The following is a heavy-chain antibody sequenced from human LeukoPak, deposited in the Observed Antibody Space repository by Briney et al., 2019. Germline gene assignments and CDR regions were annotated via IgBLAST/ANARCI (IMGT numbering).Heavy chain of an antibody. CDR2: ISYDGSNK. J-gene: IGHJ5*02. V-gene: IGHV3-30*18. D-gene: IGHD2-15*01. CDR1: GFTFSSQW. Sequence: QPGGSLRLSCAASGFTFSSQWMSWVRQAPGKGLEWVAVISYDGSNKYYADSVKGRFTISRDNSKNTLYLQMNSLRAEDTAVYYCAKGPCIGGGSCFGWFDPWGQGTLVTVSS. CDR3: AKGPCIGGGSCFGWFDP.